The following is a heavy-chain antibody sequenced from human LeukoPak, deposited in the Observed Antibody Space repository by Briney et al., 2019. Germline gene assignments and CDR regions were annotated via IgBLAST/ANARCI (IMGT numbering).Heavy chain of an antibody. Sequence: SETLSLTCTVSGGSISSYYWSWIRQPPGKGLEWIGYIYYSGSTSYNPSLKSRVTISVDTSKNQLSLKLSSVTAADTAVYYCARAEWELGGGLFDYWGQGTLVTVSS. J-gene: IGHJ4*02. CDR2: IYYSGST. V-gene: IGHV4-59*01. CDR1: GGSISSYY. CDR3: ARAEWELGGGLFDY. D-gene: IGHD1-26*01.